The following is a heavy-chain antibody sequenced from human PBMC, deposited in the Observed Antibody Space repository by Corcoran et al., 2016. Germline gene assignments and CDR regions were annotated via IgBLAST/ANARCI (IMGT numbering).Heavy chain of an antibody. CDR1: GFTFSSYG. CDR3: AREGGEYQLLPYYYYGMDV. V-gene: IGHV3-33*01. CDR2: IWYDGSNK. Sequence: QVQLVESGGGVVQPGRSLRLSCAASGFTFSSYGMHWVRQAPGKGLEWVAVIWYDGSNKYYADSVKGRFTISRDNSKNTLYLQMNSLRAEDTAVYYCAREGGEYQLLPYYYYGMDVWGQGTTVTGSS. J-gene: IGHJ6*02. D-gene: IGHD2-2*01.